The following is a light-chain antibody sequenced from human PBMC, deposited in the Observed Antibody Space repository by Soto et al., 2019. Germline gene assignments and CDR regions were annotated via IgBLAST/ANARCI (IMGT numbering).Light chain of an antibody. J-gene: IGKJ1*01. CDR1: QGISNY. CDR2: AAS. V-gene: IGKV1-27*01. CDR3: QKYNSAPWT. Sequence: DIQMTQSPSSLSASVGDRVTITCRASQGISNYLAWYQQKPGKVPKLLIYAASTLQSGVPSRFSGSGSGTYFTLTISSLQPADVATYYCQKYNSAPWTCGQGTKVEIK.